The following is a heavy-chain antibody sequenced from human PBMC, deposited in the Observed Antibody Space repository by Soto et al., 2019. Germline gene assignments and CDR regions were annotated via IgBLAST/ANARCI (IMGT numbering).Heavy chain of an antibody. Sequence: GWSLRLSCASSVFTFISYGMHWVRQAPGKGLEWVAVISYDGSNKYYADSVKGRFTISRDDSKNTLYPQMNSLRAEDTAVYYCAKVWSIAVDYYYYGMDVWGQGTTVTVSS. CDR3: AKVWSIAVDYYYYGMDV. J-gene: IGHJ6*02. V-gene: IGHV3-30*18. CDR1: VFTFISYG. CDR2: ISYDGSNK. D-gene: IGHD6-6*01.